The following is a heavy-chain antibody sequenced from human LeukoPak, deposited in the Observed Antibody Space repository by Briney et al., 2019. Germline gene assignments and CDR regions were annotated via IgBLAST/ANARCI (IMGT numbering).Heavy chain of an antibody. CDR2: ISSRGYT. D-gene: IGHD6-19*01. V-gene: IGHV4-4*07. J-gene: IGHJ4*03. Sequence: SETLSLTCTVSASSVSNHWWILIRQPAGKGLEWIGRISSRGYTNYNPSLKSRVAMSVDTSKNQFSLKLNSVTAADTAVYYCVRTMTREWGGWYDNDYWGRGTLVTVSS. CDR3: VRTMTREWGGWYDNDY. CDR1: ASSVSNHW.